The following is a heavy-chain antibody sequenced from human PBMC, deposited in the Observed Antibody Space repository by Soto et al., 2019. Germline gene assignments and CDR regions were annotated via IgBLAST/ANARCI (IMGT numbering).Heavy chain of an antibody. CDR1: GDTFSSYA. D-gene: IGHD2-21*01. J-gene: IGHJ6*02. CDR3: ARRRYCGYDCYHKHYYGMDV. CDR2: IITVLGTT. V-gene: IGHV1-69*08. Sequence: QVQLVQSGAELKKTGSSVKVSCRASGDTFSSYAVNWVRQAPGRGLEWMGRIITVLGTTDYAQKFKGRVTVTAEKTTNTVYMEQSSLRSEETAVYYCARRRYCGYDCYHKHYYGMDVWGQGTTVTVAS.